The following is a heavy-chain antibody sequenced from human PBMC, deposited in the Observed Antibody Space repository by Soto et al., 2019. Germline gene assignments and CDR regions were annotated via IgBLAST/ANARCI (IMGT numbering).Heavy chain of an antibody. CDR2: ISYDGSNK. V-gene: IGHV3-30*18. CDR3: AKDLRVPAAIGYGIDV. J-gene: IGHJ6*02. CDR1: GFTFSTYV. Sequence: QVQLVESGGGVVQPGRSLRLSCAASGFTFSTYVMHWVRQAPGKGLEWVAVISYDGSNKYYADYVKGRFTISRDNSNNTLYLQMNSLKAEDTAVYYCAKDLRVPAAIGYGIDVWGQGTTVTVSS. D-gene: IGHD2-2*01.